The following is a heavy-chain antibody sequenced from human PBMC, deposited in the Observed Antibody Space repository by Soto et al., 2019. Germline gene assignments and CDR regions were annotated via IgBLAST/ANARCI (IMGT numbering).Heavy chain of an antibody. CDR1: GYTFTSYD. J-gene: IGHJ4*02. CDR2: MNPSTGNS. D-gene: IGHD1-1*01. Sequence: QVQLVQSGAEVRKPGASVNVSCEASGYTFTSYDIYWVRQATGQGLEWMGWMNPSTGNSGYAQKFQGRVTMTSDTSISTAHMELSSLRSEDTAVYYCARRAETNGWNGFGADKYYFDFWGQGTLVTVSS. V-gene: IGHV1-8*01. CDR3: ARRAETNGWNGFGADKYYFDF.